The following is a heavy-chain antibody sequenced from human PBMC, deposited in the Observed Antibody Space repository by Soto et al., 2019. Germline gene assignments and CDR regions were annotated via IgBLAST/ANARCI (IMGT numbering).Heavy chain of an antibody. V-gene: IGHV4-61*01. CDR3: ARHGATPRDYYFDY. CDR1: GGSVSSGSYC. CDR2: IYYSGST. D-gene: IGHD1-26*01. Sequence: QVQLQESGPGLVKPSETLSLTCTVSGGSVSSGSYCWSWIRQPPGKGLEWIGYIYYSGSTNYNPSLKSRVTISVDTSKNQFSLKLSSVTAADTAVYYCARHGATPRDYYFDYWGQGTLVTVSS. J-gene: IGHJ4*02.